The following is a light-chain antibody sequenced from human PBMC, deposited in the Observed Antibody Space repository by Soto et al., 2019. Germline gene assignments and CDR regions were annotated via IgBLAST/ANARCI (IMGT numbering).Light chain of an antibody. CDR3: QQYYSTLSYT. CDR2: WAS. V-gene: IGKV4-1*01. Sequence: DIVMTQSPDSLAGSLGERATINCKSSQSVLYSSNNKNYLAWYQQKPRQPPKLLIYWASTRESGVPDRFSGSGSGTDFTLTISSLQAEDVAVYYCQQYYSTLSYTFGQWTKLEIK. J-gene: IGKJ2*01. CDR1: QSVLYSSNNKNY.